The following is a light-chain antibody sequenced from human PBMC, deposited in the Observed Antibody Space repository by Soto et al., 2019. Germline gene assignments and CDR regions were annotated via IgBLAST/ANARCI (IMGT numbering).Light chain of an antibody. Sequence: QSVLTQPASVSGSPGQSITISCTGTSSDVGTYNLVSWYQQYPGKAPKLMIYEVTKRPSGVSNRFSASKSGNTASLTISGLQAEDEADYYCCSYAGVGTFYVFGTGTKLTVL. V-gene: IGLV2-23*02. CDR1: SSDVGTYNL. CDR3: CSYAGVGTFYV. CDR2: EVT. J-gene: IGLJ1*01.